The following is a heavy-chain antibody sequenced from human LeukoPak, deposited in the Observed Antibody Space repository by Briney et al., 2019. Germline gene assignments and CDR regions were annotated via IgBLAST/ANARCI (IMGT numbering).Heavy chain of an antibody. D-gene: IGHD4-17*01. CDR2: INGDGSNT. CDR1: GFTFSSHW. J-gene: IGHJ6*03. Sequence: GGSLRLSCAASGFTFSSHWMHWVRQAPGKGLVWVSRINGDGSNTTYADSVKGRFTISRDNAKNTLYLQMNSLRAEDTAVYYCARVTVYGDYGGGYYMDVWGKGTTVTLSS. V-gene: IGHV3-74*03. CDR3: ARVTVYGDYGGGYYMDV.